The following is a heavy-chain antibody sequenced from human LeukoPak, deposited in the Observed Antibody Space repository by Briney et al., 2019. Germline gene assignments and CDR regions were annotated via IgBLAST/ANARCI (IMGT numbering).Heavy chain of an antibody. Sequence: SETLSLTCAVYGGSFSGYYWSWIRQPPGKGLEWIGEINHSGSTNYSPSLKSRVTISVDTSKNQFSLKLSSVTAADTAVYYCARGMKVVVTATNWYYFDYWGQGTLVTVSS. CDR2: INHSGST. CDR1: GGSFSGYY. CDR3: ARGMKVVVTATNWYYFDY. J-gene: IGHJ4*02. D-gene: IGHD2-21*02. V-gene: IGHV4-34*01.